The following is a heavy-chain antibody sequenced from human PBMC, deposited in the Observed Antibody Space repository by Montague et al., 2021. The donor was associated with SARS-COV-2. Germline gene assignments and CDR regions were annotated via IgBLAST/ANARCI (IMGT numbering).Heavy chain of an antibody. Sequence: TLSLTCTVSSGSISSGGSISSGGYYWSWIRQHPGKSLEWIGYIYYSGSTSYNPSLKSRVTISVDTSKNQFSLKLSSVTAVDTAVYYCARHANWDWYYFDYWGQGTLVTVSS. V-gene: IGHV4-31*03. CDR3: ARHANWDWYYFDY. J-gene: IGHJ4*02. CDR1: SGSISSGGSISSGGYY. D-gene: IGHD7-27*01. CDR2: IYYSGST.